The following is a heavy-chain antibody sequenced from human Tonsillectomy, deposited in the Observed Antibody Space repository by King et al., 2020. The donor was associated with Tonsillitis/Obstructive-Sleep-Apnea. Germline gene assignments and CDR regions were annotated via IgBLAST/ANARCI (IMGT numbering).Heavy chain of an antibody. V-gene: IGHV7-4-1*02. CDR2: INTNTGNP. J-gene: IGHJ5*02. CDR3: ARGDIVVVPAAIYWFDP. CDR1: GYTFTSYA. D-gene: IGHD2-2*01. Sequence: QLVQSGSELKKPGASVKVSCKASGYTFTSYAMNWVRQAPGQGLEWMGWINTNTGNPTYAQGFTGLFVFSLDTSVSTAYLQISSLKAEDTAVYYCARGDIVVVPAAIYWFDPWGQGTLVTVSS.